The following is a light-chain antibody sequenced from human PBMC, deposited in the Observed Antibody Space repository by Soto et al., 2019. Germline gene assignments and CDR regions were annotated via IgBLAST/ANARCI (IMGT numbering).Light chain of an antibody. CDR2: DTS. CDR3: QQYVHWPPGT. CDR1: QSISGT. Sequence: EIVMTQSPATLSVSPGGRATLSCRASQSISGTLAWYQQKPGQAPRLLIYDTSTRAPGIAARFSGSGSGTEFTLTISSLQSEDVAVYYCQQYVHWPPGTFGQGTTVEIK. J-gene: IGKJ1*01. V-gene: IGKV3-15*01.